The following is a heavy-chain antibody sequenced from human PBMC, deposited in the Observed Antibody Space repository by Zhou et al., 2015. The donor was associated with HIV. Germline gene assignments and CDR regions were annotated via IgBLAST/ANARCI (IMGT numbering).Heavy chain of an antibody. CDR1: GGTFSSYA. V-gene: IGHV1-69*01. J-gene: IGHJ1*01. CDR3: ARGFVSLDTRQIVIGVPEYFQH. D-gene: IGHD3-22*01. CDR2: IIPIFGTA. Sequence: QVQLVQSGAEVKKPGSSVKVSCKASGGTFSSYAISWVRQAPGQGLEWMGGIIPIFGTANYAQKFQGRVTITADESTSTAYMELSSLRSEDTAVYYCARGFVSLDTRQIVIGVPEYFQHWGQGTLVTVSS.